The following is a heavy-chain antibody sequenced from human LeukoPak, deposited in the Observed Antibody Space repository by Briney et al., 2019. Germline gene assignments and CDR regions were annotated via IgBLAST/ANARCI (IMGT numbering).Heavy chain of an antibody. Sequence: GSLRLSCAASGFTFSSYAMSWIRQPPGKGLEWIGYIYYSGIPNYNPSLKSRVTISVDTSKNQFSLKLSSVTAADTAVYYCARASATYYYDSSGYDFDYWGQGTLVTVSS. CDR3: ARASATYYYDSSGYDFDY. J-gene: IGHJ4*02. D-gene: IGHD3-22*01. CDR2: IYYSGIP. CDR1: GFTFSSYA. V-gene: IGHV4-59*08.